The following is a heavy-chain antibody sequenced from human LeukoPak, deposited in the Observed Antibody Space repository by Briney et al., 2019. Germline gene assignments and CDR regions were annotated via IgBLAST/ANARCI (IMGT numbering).Heavy chain of an antibody. CDR2: ISWNSGSI. CDR3: AKVLHSSGWQYYFDY. D-gene: IGHD6-19*01. V-gene: IGHV3-9*01. J-gene: IGHJ4*02. CDR1: GFTFDDYA. Sequence: GRSLRLSCAASGFTFDDYAMHWVRQAPGKGLEWVSGISWNSGSIGYADSVKGRFTISRDNAKNSLYLQVNSLRAEDTALYYCAKVLHSSGWQYYFDYWGQGTLVTVSS.